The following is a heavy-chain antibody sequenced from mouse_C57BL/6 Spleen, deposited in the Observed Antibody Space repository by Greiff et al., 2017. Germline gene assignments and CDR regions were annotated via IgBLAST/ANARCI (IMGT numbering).Heavy chain of an antibody. Sequence: VQLQQSGPELVKPGASVKISCKASGYTFTDYYMNWVKQSHGKSLEWIGDINPNNGGTSYNQKFKGKATLTVDKSSSTAYMELRSLTSEDSAVYYCARGDSNHGGFAYWGQGTLVTVSA. CDR1: GYTFTDYY. V-gene: IGHV1-26*01. J-gene: IGHJ3*01. CDR2: INPNNGGT. CDR3: ARGDSNHGGFAY. D-gene: IGHD2-5*01.